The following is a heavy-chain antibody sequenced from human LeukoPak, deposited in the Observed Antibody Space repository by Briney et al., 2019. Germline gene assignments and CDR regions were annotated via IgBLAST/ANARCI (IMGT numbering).Heavy chain of an antibody. CDR1: GYTFTSYG. V-gene: IGHV1-18*01. CDR2: ISAYNGNT. Sequence: ASVKVSCKASGYTFTSYGISWVRQAPGQGLEWMGWISAYNGNTNYAQKLQGRVTMTTDTSTSTAYMELRSLRSDDTAVYYCARSLNSIAAAALDYWGQGTLVAVSS. CDR3: ARSLNSIAAAALDY. D-gene: IGHD6-13*01. J-gene: IGHJ4*02.